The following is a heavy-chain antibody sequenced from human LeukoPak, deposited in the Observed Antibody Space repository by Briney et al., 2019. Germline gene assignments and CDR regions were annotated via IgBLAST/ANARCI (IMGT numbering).Heavy chain of an antibody. CDR1: GFTFSSYS. Sequence: GGSLRLSCAASGFTFSSYSMNWVRQAPGKGLEWVSAISGSGGSTYYADSVKGRFTISRDNSKNTLYLQMNSLRAEDTAVYYCAKKGRGYSLHDAFDIWGQGTMVTVSS. D-gene: IGHD5-18*01. V-gene: IGHV3-23*01. CDR3: AKKGRGYSLHDAFDI. CDR2: ISGSGGST. J-gene: IGHJ3*02.